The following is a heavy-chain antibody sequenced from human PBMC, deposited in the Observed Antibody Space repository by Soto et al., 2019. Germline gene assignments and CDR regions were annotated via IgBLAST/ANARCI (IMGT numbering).Heavy chain of an antibody. CDR2: ISHSGTS. CDR1: GGPISSSHW. CDR3: ARVVLTITRGAFDA. D-gene: IGHD3-9*01. J-gene: IGHJ3*01. V-gene: IGHV4-4*02. Sequence: QVQLQESGPGLVKPSGTLSLTCAVSGGPISSSHWWTWVRQSPGKGLEYIGEISHSGTSNSNPSLKSRVTLSVDTSNNHFSLTLTSVTAADTAVYYCARVVLTITRGAFDAWGQGTLVIVSS.